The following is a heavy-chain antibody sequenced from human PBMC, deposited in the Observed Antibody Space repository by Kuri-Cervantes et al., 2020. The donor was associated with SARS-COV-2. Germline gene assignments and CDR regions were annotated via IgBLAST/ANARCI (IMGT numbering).Heavy chain of an antibody. CDR3: ARGMVRGIIQYYYYGMDV. D-gene: IGHD3-10*01. V-gene: IGHV1-2*04. J-gene: IGHJ6*02. CDR2: INPNSGGT. Sequence: GESLKISCKASGYTFSSYYMYWVRQAPGQGLEWMGWINPNSGGTNYAQNFQGWVTMTRDTSISTAYMELSRLRSDDTAVYYCARGMVRGIIQYYYYGMDVWGQGTTVTVSS. CDR1: GYTFSSYY.